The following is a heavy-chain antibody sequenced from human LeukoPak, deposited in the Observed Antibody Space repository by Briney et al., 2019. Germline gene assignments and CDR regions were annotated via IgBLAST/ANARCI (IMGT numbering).Heavy chain of an antibody. CDR2: ISAYNGDT. CDR1: GYTFITHG. Sequence: ASVKVSCKASGYTFITHGLTWVRQAPGQGLEWMGWISAYNGDTIYAQTLQDRLTMTTDTSTSTAYMELRSLRSDDTAVYYCARGRLRYLDWTRAYSDYWGQGTLVTVSS. V-gene: IGHV1-18*01. J-gene: IGHJ4*02. CDR3: ARGRLRYLDWTRAYSDY. D-gene: IGHD3-9*01.